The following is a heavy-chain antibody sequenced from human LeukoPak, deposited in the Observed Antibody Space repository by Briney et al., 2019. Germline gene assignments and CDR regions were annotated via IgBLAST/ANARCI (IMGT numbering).Heavy chain of an antibody. J-gene: IGHJ5*02. D-gene: IGHD3-10*01. CDR1: GGSFSGYY. Sequence: SETLSLTCAVYGGSFSGYYWSWIRQPPGKGLEWIGEINHSGSTNYNPSLKSRVTISVDTSKNQFSLKLSSVTAADTAVYYCARESITPWGQGTLATVSS. CDR2: INHSGST. V-gene: IGHV4-34*01. CDR3: ARESITP.